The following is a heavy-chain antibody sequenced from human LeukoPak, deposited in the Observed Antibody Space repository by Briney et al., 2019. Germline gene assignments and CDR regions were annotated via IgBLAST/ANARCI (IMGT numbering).Heavy chain of an antibody. V-gene: IGHV4-34*01. D-gene: IGHD6-6*01. CDR3: ARGRARGYYFDY. CDR1: GGSFSGYY. CDR2: INHSGST. J-gene: IGHJ4*02. Sequence: PSGTLSLTCAVYGGSFSGYYWSWIRQPPGKGLEWIGEINHSGSTNYNPSLKSRVTISVDTSKNQFSLKLSSVTAADTAVYYCARGRARGYYFDYWGQGTLVTVSS.